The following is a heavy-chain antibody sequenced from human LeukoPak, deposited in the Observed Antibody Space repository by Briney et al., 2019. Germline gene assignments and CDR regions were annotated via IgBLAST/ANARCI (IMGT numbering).Heavy chain of an antibody. V-gene: IGHV1-8*03. J-gene: IGHJ5*02. CDR1: GYTFTSYD. Sequence: GASVKVSCKASGYTFTSYDINWVRQATGQGLEWMGWMNPNSGNTGYAQKFQGRVTITRNTSISTAYMELSSLRSEDTAVYYCARDLKAQETYYYDSSRWFDPWGQGTLVTVSS. CDR3: ARDLKAQETYYYDSSRWFDP. CDR2: MNPNSGNT. D-gene: IGHD3-22*01.